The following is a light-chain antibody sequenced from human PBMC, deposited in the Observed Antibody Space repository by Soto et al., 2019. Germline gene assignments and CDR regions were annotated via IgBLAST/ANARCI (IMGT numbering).Light chain of an antibody. CDR3: QQYYSYPLS. CDR1: QGISRY. J-gene: IGKJ4*01. CDR2: AAS. V-gene: IGKV1-8*01. Sequence: AIRMTQSPSSFSASTGDRVTIACRASQGISRYLAWYQQKPGKAPKLLIYAASTLQSGVPSRLRGSGSGADFTITISYLQSEDFATYYGQQYYSYPLSFGGGTKVEIK.